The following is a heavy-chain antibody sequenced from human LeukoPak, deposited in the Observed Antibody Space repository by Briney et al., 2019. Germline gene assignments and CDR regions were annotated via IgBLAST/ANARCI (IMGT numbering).Heavy chain of an antibody. V-gene: IGHV4-59*01. CDR2: IYYSGST. J-gene: IGHJ4*02. D-gene: IGHD3-22*01. CDR3: ARDSGYLLDY. CDR1: GGSISSYY. Sequence: PSETLSLTCTVSGGSISSYYWSWIRQPPGKGLEWIGYIYYSGSTNYNPSLKSRVTISVDTSKNQFSLNLSSVTAADTAVYYCARDSGYLLDYWGQGTLVTVSS.